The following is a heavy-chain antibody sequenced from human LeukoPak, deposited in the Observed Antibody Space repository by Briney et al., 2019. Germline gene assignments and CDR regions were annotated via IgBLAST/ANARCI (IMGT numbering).Heavy chain of an antibody. CDR2: IYTSGST. V-gene: IGHV4-61*02. Sequence: PSQTLSLTCTVSGGSISSGSYYWSWIRQPAGKGLEWIGRIYTSGSTNYNPSLKSRVTISVDTAKNQFSLRLSSVTAADTAVYYCARDQGIGLTPPLDYWGQGTLVTVSS. J-gene: IGHJ4*02. CDR3: ARDQGIGLTPPLDY. D-gene: IGHD6-13*01. CDR1: GGSISSGSYY.